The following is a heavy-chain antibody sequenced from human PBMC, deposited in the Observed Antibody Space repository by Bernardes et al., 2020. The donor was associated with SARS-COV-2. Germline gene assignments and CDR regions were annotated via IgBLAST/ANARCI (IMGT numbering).Heavy chain of an antibody. V-gene: IGHV3-7*01. CDR1: GFTFSSYW. CDR2: IKQDGSEK. J-gene: IGHJ4*02. CDR3: ARTRFRGYAHFDY. Sequence: GGSLRLSCAASGFTFSSYWMSWVRQAPGKGLEWVANIKQDGSEKYYVDSVKGRFTISRDNAKNSLYLQMNSLRAEDTAVYYCARTRFRGYAHFDYWGQGTLVTVSS. D-gene: IGHD5-12*01.